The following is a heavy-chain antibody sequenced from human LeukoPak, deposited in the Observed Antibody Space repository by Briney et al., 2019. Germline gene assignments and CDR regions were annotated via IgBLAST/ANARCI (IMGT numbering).Heavy chain of an antibody. CDR3: AREGDGWTFDI. Sequence: AASVKVSCKASDYTFTSYGISWVRQAPGQGLEWMGWISTYNGNTHYAQTLQDRVTMTTDTSTSTAYMELRSLRSDDTAVYYCAREGDGWTFDIWGQGTMVTVSS. CDR2: ISTYNGNT. J-gene: IGHJ3*02. V-gene: IGHV1-18*01. CDR1: DYTFTSYG. D-gene: IGHD2-2*03.